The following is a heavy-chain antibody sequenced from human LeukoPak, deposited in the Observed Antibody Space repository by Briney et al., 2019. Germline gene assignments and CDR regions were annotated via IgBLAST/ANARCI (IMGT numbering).Heavy chain of an antibody. J-gene: IGHJ4*02. CDR2: ISSSSSYI. Sequence: PGGSLRLSCAASGFTFSSYSMNWVRQAPGKGLEWVSSISSSSSYIYYAASVKGRFTISRDNAKNSLYLQMNSLRAEDTAVYYCARVLGDYPPDDYWGQGTLVTVSS. CDR3: ARVLGDYPPDDY. V-gene: IGHV3-21*01. CDR1: GFTFSSYS. D-gene: IGHD2-21*02.